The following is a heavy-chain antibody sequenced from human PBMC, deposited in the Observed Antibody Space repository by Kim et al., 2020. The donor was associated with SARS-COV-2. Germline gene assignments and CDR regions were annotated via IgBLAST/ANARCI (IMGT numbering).Heavy chain of an antibody. CDR3: ARWQWLVPLDY. D-gene: IGHD6-19*01. CDR1: GGSFSGYY. V-gene: IGHV4-34*01. CDR2: INHSGST. Sequence: SETLSLTCAVYGGSFSGYYWSWIRQPPGKGLEWIGEINHSGSTNYNPSLKSRVTISVDTSKNQFSLKLSSVTAADTAVYYCARWQWLVPLDYWGQGTLVT. J-gene: IGHJ4*02.